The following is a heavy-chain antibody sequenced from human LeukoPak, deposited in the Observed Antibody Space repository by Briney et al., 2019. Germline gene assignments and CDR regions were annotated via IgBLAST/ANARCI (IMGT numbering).Heavy chain of an antibody. Sequence: GGSLRLSCAASGFTFSSYSMNWVRQAPGKGLEWVSSISSSSSYIYYADSVKGRFTISRDIAKNSLYLQMNSLGAEDTAVYYCARAYYDFWSGYPLGDYYYMDVWGKGTTVTVSS. CDR2: ISSSSSYI. V-gene: IGHV3-21*01. CDR3: ARAYYDFWSGYPLGDYYYMDV. J-gene: IGHJ6*03. CDR1: GFTFSSYS. D-gene: IGHD3-3*01.